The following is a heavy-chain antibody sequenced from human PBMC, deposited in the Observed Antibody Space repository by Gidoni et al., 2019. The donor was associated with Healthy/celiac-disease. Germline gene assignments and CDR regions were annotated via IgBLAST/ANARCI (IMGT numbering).Heavy chain of an antibody. CDR3: ATHFWSGYYRSDAFDI. V-gene: IGHV1-69*01. CDR1: GGTFSSYA. J-gene: IGHJ3*02. CDR2: IIPIFGTA. Sequence: QVQLVQSGAEVKKPGSSVKVSCKASGGTFSSYAISWVRQAPGQGLEWMGGIIPIFGTANYAQKFQGRVTITADESTSTAYMELSSLRSEDTAVYYCATHFWSGYYRSDAFDIWGQGTMVTVSS. D-gene: IGHD3-3*02.